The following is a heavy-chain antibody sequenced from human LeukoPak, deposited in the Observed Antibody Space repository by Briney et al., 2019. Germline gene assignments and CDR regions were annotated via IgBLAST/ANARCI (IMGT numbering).Heavy chain of an antibody. V-gene: IGHV4-39*07. D-gene: IGHD2-2*01. J-gene: IGHJ6*03. CDR1: GGSISISSHY. CDR3: ASSYVGYCSSTSCYPYYYMDV. Sequence: SETLSLTCTVSGGSISISSHYWGWVRQPPGKGLEWIASIYHSGSTFYNPSLKSRVTISLDTSKNQFSLKLSSVTAADTAVYYCASSYVGYCSSTSCYPYYYMDVWGKGTTVTVSS. CDR2: IYHSGST.